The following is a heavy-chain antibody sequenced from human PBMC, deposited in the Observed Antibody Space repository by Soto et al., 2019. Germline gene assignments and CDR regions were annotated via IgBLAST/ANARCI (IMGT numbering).Heavy chain of an antibody. CDR1: GGTFSSYA. V-gene: IGHV1-69*12. D-gene: IGHD2-15*01. CDR2: IIPIFGTA. Sequence: QVQLVQSGAEVKKPGSSVKVSCKASGGTFSSYAISWVRQAPGQGLEWMGGIIPIFGTANYAQKFQGRVTITADESTSTAYMELSSLRSEDTPVYYCARESRYCSGGSCYSLPGIDYWGQGPLVTVPS. CDR3: ARESRYCSGGSCYSLPGIDY. J-gene: IGHJ4*02.